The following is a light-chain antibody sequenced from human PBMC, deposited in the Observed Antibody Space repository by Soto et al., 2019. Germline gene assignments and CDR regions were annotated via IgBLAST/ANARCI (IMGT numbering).Light chain of an antibody. CDR2: EVS. J-gene: IGLJ1*01. Sequence: QSALTQPASVSGSPGQSITISCTGTSSDIDASNYVSWYQQRPGKAPKVMIYEVSNRPSGVSNRFSGSKSGNTASLTISGLQAEDEADYYCSSYTVSSVTLYVFGSGTKVTVL. CDR1: SSDIDASNY. CDR3: SSYTVSSVTLYV. V-gene: IGLV2-14*01.